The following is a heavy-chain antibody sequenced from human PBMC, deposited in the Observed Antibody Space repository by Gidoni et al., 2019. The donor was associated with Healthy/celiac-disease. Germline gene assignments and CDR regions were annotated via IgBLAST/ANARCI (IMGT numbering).Heavy chain of an antibody. V-gene: IGHV3-30*01. D-gene: IGHD3-10*01. CDR3: AREWGVLR. CDR2: ISYDGSNK. J-gene: IGHJ4*02. CDR1: GFTFSSYA. Sequence: QVQLVESGGGVVQPGRSLRLSCAASGFTFSSYAMHWVRQAPGKGLEWVAVISYDGSNKYYADSVKGRFTISRDNSKNTLYLQMNSLRAEDTAVYYCAREWGVLRWGQGTLVTVSS.